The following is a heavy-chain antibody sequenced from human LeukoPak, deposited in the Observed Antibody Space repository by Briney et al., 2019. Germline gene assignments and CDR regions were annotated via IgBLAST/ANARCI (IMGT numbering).Heavy chain of an antibody. CDR1: GGSISSYY. J-gene: IGHJ4*02. D-gene: IGHD2-15*01. Sequence: KPSETLSLTCTVSGGSISSYYWSWIRQSPGQGLEWIGYIYYDGSTNYNPSLRGRVTISVDTPKNQFSLKLSSVTAAETAVYYCARRSFYCSGGSCYSGLGDWGQGTLVTVSS. CDR3: ARRSFYCSGGSCYSGLGD. V-gene: IGHV4-59*12. CDR2: IYYDGST.